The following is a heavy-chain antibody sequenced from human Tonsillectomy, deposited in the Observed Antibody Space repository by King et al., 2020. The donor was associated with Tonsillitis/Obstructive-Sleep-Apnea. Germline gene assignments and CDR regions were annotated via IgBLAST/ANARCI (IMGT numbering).Heavy chain of an antibody. CDR3: ALGGGDYTPLDY. J-gene: IGHJ4*02. V-gene: IGHV1-3*01. Sequence: QLVQSGAEVKKPGASVKVSCKASGHTFTSYALHWVRQAPGQRLERMGWINAGNGNAKYSQNFQGRVTITRDTAASTTYMELSSLRSEDTALFYCALGGGDYTPLDYWGQGTLVTVSS. CDR1: GHTFTSYA. D-gene: IGHD4-17*01. CDR2: INAGNGNA.